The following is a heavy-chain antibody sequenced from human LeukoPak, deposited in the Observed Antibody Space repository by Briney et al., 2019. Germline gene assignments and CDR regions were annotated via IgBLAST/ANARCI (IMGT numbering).Heavy chain of an antibody. CDR3: AKDAGYDSSGEVDY. V-gene: IGHV3-23*01. CDR1: GFTFSSYA. Sequence: GGSLRLSRAASGFTFSSYAMSWVRQAPGKGLEWVSAISGSGGSTYYADSVKGRFTISRDNSKNTLYLQMNSLRAEDTAVYYCAKDAGYDSSGEVDYWGQGTLVTASS. J-gene: IGHJ4*02. CDR2: ISGSGGST. D-gene: IGHD3-22*01.